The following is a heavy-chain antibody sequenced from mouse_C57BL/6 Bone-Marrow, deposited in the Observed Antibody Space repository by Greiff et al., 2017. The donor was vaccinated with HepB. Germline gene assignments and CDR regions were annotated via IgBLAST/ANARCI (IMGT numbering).Heavy chain of an antibody. V-gene: IGHV1-42*01. Sequence: VQLKESGPELVKPGASVKISCKASGYSFTGYYMNWVKQSPEKSLEWIGEINPSTGGTTYNQKFKAKATLTVDKSSSTAYMQLKSLTSEDSAVYYCARSTGNGFAYWGQGTLVTVSA. CDR3: ARSTGNGFAY. CDR2: INPSTGGT. J-gene: IGHJ3*01. CDR1: GYSFTGYY.